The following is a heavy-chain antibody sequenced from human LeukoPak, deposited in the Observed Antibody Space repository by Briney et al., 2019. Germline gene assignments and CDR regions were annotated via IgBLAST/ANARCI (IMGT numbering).Heavy chain of an antibody. D-gene: IGHD3-3*01. CDR1: GYSLTTYW. CDR3: ARQGFSLNWFDP. V-gene: IGHV5-51*01. CDR2: IYPGDSDASSDT. J-gene: IGHJ5*02. Sequence: HGESLKISCRGSGYSLTTYWIAWVRQMPGKGLEWMGIIYPGDSDASSDTRYSPSFQGQVTISADKSISTAYLQWSSLRASDTAIYYCARQGFSLNWFDPWGQGTLVTVSS.